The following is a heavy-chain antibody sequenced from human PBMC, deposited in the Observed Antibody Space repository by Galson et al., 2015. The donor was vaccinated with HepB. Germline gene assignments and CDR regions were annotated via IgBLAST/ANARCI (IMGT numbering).Heavy chain of an antibody. V-gene: IGHV1-18*01. CDR1: GYDFNTYG. CDR3: AADSRLELHINNYYSYGMDV. J-gene: IGHJ6*02. D-gene: IGHD1-7*01. Sequence: SVKVSCKASGYDFNTYGLSWVRQAPGQGLEWMGWVSGYHGSASYAPKFQGRVTMTTKKSTGTAYIEMSSLRSDDTAVYYCAADSRLELHINNYYSYGMDVWGQGTAVTVS. CDR2: VSGYHGSA.